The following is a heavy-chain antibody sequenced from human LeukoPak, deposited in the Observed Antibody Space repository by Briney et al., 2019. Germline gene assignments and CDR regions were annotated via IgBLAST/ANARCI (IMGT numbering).Heavy chain of an antibody. CDR3: ARDGGSSYPLDY. V-gene: IGHV4-39*07. D-gene: IGHD6-6*01. J-gene: IGHJ4*02. CDR1: GGSISSYY. Sequence: SETLSLTCTVSGGSISSYYWGWIRQPPGKGLEWIGSIYYSGSTYYNPSLKSRVTISVDTSKNQFSLKLSSVTAADTAVYYCARDGGSSYPLDYWGQGTLVTVSS. CDR2: IYYSGST.